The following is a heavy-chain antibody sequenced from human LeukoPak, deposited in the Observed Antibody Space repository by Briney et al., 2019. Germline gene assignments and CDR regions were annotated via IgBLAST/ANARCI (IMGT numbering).Heavy chain of an antibody. CDR2: ISGSGGST. J-gene: IGHJ4*02. V-gene: IGHV3-23*01. CDR3: AKGATLLWFGELDYFDY. Sequence: PGGSLRLSCAASGFTFSSYAMSWVRQAPGKGLEGVSAISGSGGSTFYADSVKGRFTISRDNSKNTLFLQMNSLRVEDTAVYYCAKGATLLWFGELDYFDYWGQGTLVTVSS. CDR1: GFTFSSYA. D-gene: IGHD3-10*01.